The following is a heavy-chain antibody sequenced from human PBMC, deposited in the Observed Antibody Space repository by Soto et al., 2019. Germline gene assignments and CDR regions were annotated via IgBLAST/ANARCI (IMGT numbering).Heavy chain of an antibody. D-gene: IGHD3-10*01. Sequence: QVQLVQSGAEVKKPGSSVKVSCKASGGTFSSYTISWVRQAPGQGIELMGRIITILGIANYAQKFKGRVTITADKSTSTAYMELSSLRSEDTDVYDCASMASDLRDYTGSEWGQVTLVTVSS. V-gene: IGHV1-69*02. CDR2: IITILGIA. CDR1: GGTFSSYT. CDR3: ASMASDLRDYTGSE. J-gene: IGHJ4*02.